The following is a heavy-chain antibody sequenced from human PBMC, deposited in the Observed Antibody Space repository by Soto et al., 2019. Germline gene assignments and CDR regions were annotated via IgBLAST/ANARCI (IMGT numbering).Heavy chain of an antibody. V-gene: IGHV2-26*01. J-gene: IGHJ3*02. CDR1: GFSLSNARMG. CDR3: ARSHHPSLEKSGGFEI. D-gene: IGHD1-1*01. CDR2: IFSNDEK. Sequence: QVTLKESGPVLVKPTETLTLTCTVSGFSLSNARMGVSWIRQPPVKALEWLAHIFSNDEKSYSTSLKSRLTTSKDTSKSQVVLTMTKAEPVDKATYFCARSHHPSLEKSGGFEIWGQRTMV.